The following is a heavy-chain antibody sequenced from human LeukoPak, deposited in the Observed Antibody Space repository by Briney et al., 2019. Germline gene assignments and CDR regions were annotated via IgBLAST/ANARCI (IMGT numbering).Heavy chain of an antibody. V-gene: IGHV4-4*09. Sequence: SETLSLTCTVSGGSISSYYWSWIRQPPGKGLEWIGYIYTSGSTNYNPSLKSRVTISVDTSKNQFSLELSSVTAADTAVYYCARGDVLMVYASNYYYYYYMDVWGKGTTVTVSS. J-gene: IGHJ6*03. D-gene: IGHD2-8*01. CDR3: ARGDVLMVYASNYYYYYYMDV. CDR2: IYTSGST. CDR1: GGSISSYY.